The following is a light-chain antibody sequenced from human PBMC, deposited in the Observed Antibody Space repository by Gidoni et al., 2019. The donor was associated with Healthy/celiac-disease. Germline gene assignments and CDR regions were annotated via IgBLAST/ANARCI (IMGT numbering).Light chain of an antibody. CDR2: EVS. J-gene: IGLJ2*01. CDR3: SSYAGSNNFVV. V-gene: IGLV2-8*01. CDR1: SRDVGGYNY. Sequence: SALTQPPSPSGPPGQSVTISGTGTSRDVGGYNYVSWYQPHPGKAPKLIIYEVSKRPSGVPDRFSGSKSGNTASLTVSGLQAEDEADYYCSSYAGSNNFVVFGGWTKLTVL.